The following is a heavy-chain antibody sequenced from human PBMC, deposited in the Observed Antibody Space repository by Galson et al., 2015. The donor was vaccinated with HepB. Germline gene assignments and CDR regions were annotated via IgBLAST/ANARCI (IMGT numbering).Heavy chain of an antibody. CDR3: ARDFKLVPPESGKNYDFWQKFDP. CDR2: ISYDGSNK. D-gene: IGHD3-3*01. J-gene: IGHJ5*02. CDR1: GFTFSSYA. V-gene: IGHV3-30*04. Sequence: SLRLSCAASGFTFSSYAMHWVRQAPGKGLEWVAVISYDGSNKYYADSVKGRFTISRDNSKNTLYLQMNSLRAEDTAVYYCARDFKLVPPESGKNYDFWQKFDPWGQGTLVTVSS.